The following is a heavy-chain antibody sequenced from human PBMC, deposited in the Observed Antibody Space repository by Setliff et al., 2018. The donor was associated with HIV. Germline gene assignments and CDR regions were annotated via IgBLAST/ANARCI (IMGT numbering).Heavy chain of an antibody. CDR2: IHHSGNT. CDR3: ARGVHCTSTTCYPSFYFDY. CDR1: GYSISSGHY. J-gene: IGHJ4*02. D-gene: IGHD2-2*01. Sequence: SETLSLTCAVSGYSISSGHYWGWIRQSPGKGLEWIASIHHSGNTYHNPSLKSRVTMSVDTSKNQVSLKLTSVTAEDTAVFYCARGVHCTSTTCYPSFYFDYWGQGIMVTVSA. V-gene: IGHV4-38-2*01.